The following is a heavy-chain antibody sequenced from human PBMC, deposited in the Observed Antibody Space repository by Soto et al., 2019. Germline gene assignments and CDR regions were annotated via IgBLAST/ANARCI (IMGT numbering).Heavy chain of an antibody. Sequence: GGSLRLSCAASGFTFSSYAMRWVRQAPGKGLEWVSFIHSSSSTIYYADSVKGRFTISRDNAKNSLYLQMNSLRAEDTAVYYCAFGEESRYYYYGMDVWGQGTTVTVSS. CDR1: GFTFSSYA. CDR2: IHSSSSTI. V-gene: IGHV3-48*01. J-gene: IGHJ6*02. CDR3: AFGEESRYYYYGMDV. D-gene: IGHD3-10*01.